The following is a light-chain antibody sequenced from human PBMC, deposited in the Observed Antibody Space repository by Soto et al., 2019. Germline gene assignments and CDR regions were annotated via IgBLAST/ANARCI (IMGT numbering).Light chain of an antibody. Sequence: QLVLTQSPSASASLGASVKLTCTLSSGHSSYAIAWHQQQPEKGPRYLMKLNSDGSHSKGDGIPDRFSGSSSGAERYLTISSLQSEDEADYYCQTWGTGILPAFGGGTQLTVL. CDR3: QTWGTGILPA. V-gene: IGLV4-69*01. CDR2: LNSDGSH. J-gene: IGLJ7*01. CDR1: SGHSSYA.